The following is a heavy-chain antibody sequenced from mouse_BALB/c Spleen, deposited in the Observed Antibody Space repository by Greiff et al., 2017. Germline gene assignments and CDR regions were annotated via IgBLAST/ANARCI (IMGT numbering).Heavy chain of an antibody. CDR3: ARCPTGYYFDY. D-gene: IGHD2-10*01. CDR2: ILPGSGST. Sequence: QVQLQQSGAELMKPGASVKISCKATGYTFSSYWIEWVKQRPGHGLEWIGEILPGSGSTNYNEKFKGKATFTADTSSNTAYMQLSSLTSEDSAVYYCARCPTGYYFDYWGQGTTLTVSS. CDR1: GYTFSSYW. V-gene: IGHV1-9*01. J-gene: IGHJ2*01.